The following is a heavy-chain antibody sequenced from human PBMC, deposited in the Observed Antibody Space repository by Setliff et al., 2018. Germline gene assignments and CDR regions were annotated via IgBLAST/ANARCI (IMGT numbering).Heavy chain of an antibody. V-gene: IGHV4-61*09. D-gene: IGHD1-26*01. CDR1: GGSITSGSNY. CDR2: IDPSGNT. J-gene: IGHJ4*02. CDR3: ARGLHSGTYWGTRPLGLDY. Sequence: PSETLSLTCTVSGGSITSGSNYWSWIRQPAGRGLEWMGHIDPSGNTNYHPSLRSRVTISVDTSKNQFSLKLSSVTAADTAVYYCARGLHSGTYWGTRPLGLDYWGQGSLVTVSS.